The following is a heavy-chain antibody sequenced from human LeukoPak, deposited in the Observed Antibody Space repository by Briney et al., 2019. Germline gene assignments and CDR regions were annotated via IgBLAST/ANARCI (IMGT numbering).Heavy chain of an antibody. Sequence: PGYSLRLSCAASGFTFSSYWMMWVRQAPGKGLEWVANIKEDGSEKYYVGSVKGRFTISRDNAKNSLYLQMNSLRAEDTAVYYCTRGAPLGSSWGQGTMVTVSS. V-gene: IGHV3-7*01. CDR1: GFTFSSYW. J-gene: IGHJ3*01. D-gene: IGHD3-16*01. CDR2: IKEDGSEK. CDR3: TRGAPLGSS.